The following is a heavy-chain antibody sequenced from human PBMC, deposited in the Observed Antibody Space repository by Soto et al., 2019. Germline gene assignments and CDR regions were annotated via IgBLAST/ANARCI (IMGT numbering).Heavy chain of an antibody. Sequence: DVQLVQSGAEMKKPGERLRISCKGSGYNFSGYWINWVRQMPGKGLEWMGTIYPGDSDVRYSPSFQGQVTISVDKSISIAYLQWSSLKVADIAIYYCAKTDYGSGTFDSWGQGTLVSVSS. J-gene: IGHJ4*02. CDR3: AKTDYGSGTFDS. CDR2: IYPGDSDV. D-gene: IGHD3-10*01. CDR1: GYNFSGYW. V-gene: IGHV5-51*03.